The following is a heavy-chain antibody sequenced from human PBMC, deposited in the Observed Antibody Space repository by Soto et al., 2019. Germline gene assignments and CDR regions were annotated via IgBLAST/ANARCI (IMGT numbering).Heavy chain of an antibody. CDR1: GYTFTSYG. D-gene: IGHD3-16*02. Sequence: ASVKVSCKASGYTFTSYGISWVRQAPGQGLEWMGWISAYNGNTSYAQKLQGRVTMTTDTSTSTAYMELRSLRSDDTAVYYCARDPYDYVWGSYRYSSWFDPWGQGTLVTVSS. CDR2: ISAYNGNT. CDR3: ARDPYDYVWGSYRYSSWFDP. J-gene: IGHJ5*02. V-gene: IGHV1-18*04.